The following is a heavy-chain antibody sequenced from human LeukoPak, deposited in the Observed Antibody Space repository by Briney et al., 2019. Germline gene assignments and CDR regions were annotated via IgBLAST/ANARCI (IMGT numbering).Heavy chain of an antibody. V-gene: IGHV1-18*01. CDR1: GYTFTSYG. CDR2: ISAYNGNT. CDR3: ARADYCSSTSCPPHYFDY. J-gene: IGHJ4*02. D-gene: IGHD2-2*01. Sequence: ASVKVSRKASGYTFTSYGISWVRQAPGQGLEWMGWISAYNGNTNYAQKLQGRVTMTTDTSTSTAYMELRSLRSDDTAVYYCARADYCSSTSCPPHYFDYWGQGTLVTVSS.